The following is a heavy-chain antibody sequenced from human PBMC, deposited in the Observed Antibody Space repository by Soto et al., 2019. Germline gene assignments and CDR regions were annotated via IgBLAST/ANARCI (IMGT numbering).Heavy chain of an antibody. CDR2: INSAGSST. J-gene: IGHJ4*02. CDR3: AIPNISVDLDY. V-gene: IGHV3-74*01. Sequence: EVQLVESGGGLVQPGGSLRLSCAASGFTFSSYWMHWVRQAPGKRLVWVSRINSAGSSTSYADSVKGRFTISRDNAKNNMTLQINSLIAKYTAVYYSAIPNISVDLDYWGQRSLVSVSS. CDR1: GFTFSSYW. D-gene: IGHD3-16*02.